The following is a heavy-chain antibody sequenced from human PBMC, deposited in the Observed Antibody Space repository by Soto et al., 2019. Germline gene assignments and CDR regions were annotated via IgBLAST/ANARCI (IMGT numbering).Heavy chain of an antibody. V-gene: IGHV3-23*01. J-gene: IGHJ4*02. CDR2: ISDTGGDT. D-gene: IGHD2-2*01. Sequence: QPGGSLRLSCAASGFTFSTNAMSWVRQAPGKGLEWVSSISDTGGDTYYAVSVKGRFTISRDNSKNTLYLQMNNVRAEDTAVYYCAKDRGSQGYCSITSCLDDYWGQGTLVAVSS. CDR1: GFTFSTNA. CDR3: AKDRGSQGYCSITSCLDDY.